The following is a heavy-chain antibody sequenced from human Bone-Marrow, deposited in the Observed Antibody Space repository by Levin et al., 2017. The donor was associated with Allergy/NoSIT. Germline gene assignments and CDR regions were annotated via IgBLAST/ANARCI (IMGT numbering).Heavy chain of an antibody. V-gene: IGHV3-21*01. CDR1: GFAFSTYG. J-gene: IGHJ5*01. CDR3: ARDAAYCSGVNCDRWFDS. CDR2: ISSTSDYI. D-gene: IGHD2-15*01. Sequence: GGSLRLSCAASGFAFSTYGMNWVRQAPGKGLEWVSSISSTSDYIYYGDSVKGRFTISRDNAENSLYLQMNSLRAEDTAVYYCARDAAYCSGVNCDRWFDSWGQGTLVTVSS.